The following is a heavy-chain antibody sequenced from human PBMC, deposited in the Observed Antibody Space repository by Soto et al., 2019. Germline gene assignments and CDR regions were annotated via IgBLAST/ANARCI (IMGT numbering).Heavy chain of an antibody. CDR2: ISYDGSNK. CDR1: GFTFSSYA. CDR3: ASLGGDPYYDFWSGHDD. V-gene: IGHV3-30-3*01. Sequence: QVQLVESGGGVVQPGRSLRLSCAASGFTFSSYAMHWVRQAPGKGLEWVAVISYDGSNKYYADSVKGRFTISRDNSKNTLYLQMNSLRAEDTAVYYCASLGGDPYYDFWSGHDDWGQGTMVTVSS. J-gene: IGHJ4*02. D-gene: IGHD3-3*01.